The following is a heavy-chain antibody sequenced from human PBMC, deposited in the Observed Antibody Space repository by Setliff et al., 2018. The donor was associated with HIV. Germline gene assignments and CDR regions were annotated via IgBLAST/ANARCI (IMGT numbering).Heavy chain of an antibody. V-gene: IGHV5-51*01. CDR1: GYSFTNNW. D-gene: IGHD3-16*01. Sequence: GESLKISCKGSGYSFTNNWIGWVRQMPGKGLEWMGITRPEDSDTRYNPSFQGQVTMSTNKSISTAYLQWNSLKASDTAMYYCARHVGDTFDIWGQGTMVTVSS. CDR2: TRPEDSDT. J-gene: IGHJ3*02. CDR3: ARHVGDTFDI.